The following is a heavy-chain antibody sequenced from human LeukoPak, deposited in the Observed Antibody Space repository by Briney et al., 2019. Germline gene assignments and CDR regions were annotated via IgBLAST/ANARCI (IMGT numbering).Heavy chain of an antibody. Sequence: GGSLRLSCAASGFTFTNNFMSWVRQVPGKGLEWVANIKQDGSEKTYADSVRGRFTIFRDNAKDSVYLQMNSLRAEDSAVYYCAREGFYFFDFWGQGTLVTVSS. J-gene: IGHJ4*01. CDR3: AREGFYFFDF. V-gene: IGHV3-7*01. CDR1: GFTFTNNF. CDR2: IKQDGSEK.